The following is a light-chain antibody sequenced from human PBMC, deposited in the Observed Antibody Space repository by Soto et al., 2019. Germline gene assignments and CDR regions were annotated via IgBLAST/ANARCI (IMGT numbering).Light chain of an antibody. CDR1: QSVSSN. J-gene: IGKJ2*01. CDR2: GAS. V-gene: IGKV3-15*01. CDR3: QQYNNWPPVT. Sequence: EIVLTQSPATLSVSPGERATLSCRASQSVSSNLAWYQQKPCQAPRLLIYGASTTATGIPARFSGSGSVTEFTLTISGLQAEDVALYYCQQYNNWPPVTFGQGTKLEIK.